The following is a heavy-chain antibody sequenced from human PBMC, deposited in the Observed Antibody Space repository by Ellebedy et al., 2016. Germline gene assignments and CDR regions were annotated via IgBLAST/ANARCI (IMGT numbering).Heavy chain of an antibody. CDR2: INAGNGNT. CDR1: GYTFTSYA. D-gene: IGHD2-2*01. Sequence: ASVKVSXXASGYTFTSYAMHWVRQAPGQRLEWMGWINAGNGNTKYSQKFQGRVTITRDTSASTAYMELSSLRSEDTAVYYCAVVPAANYYYYYMDVWGKGTTVTVSS. CDR3: AVVPAANYYYYYMDV. V-gene: IGHV1-3*01. J-gene: IGHJ6*03.